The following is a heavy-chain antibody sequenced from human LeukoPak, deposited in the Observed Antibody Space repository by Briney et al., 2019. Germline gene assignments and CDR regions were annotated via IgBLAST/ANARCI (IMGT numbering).Heavy chain of an antibody. J-gene: IGHJ4*02. Sequence: GESLKIFCKGSGYSFTSYWIGWVRQMPGKGLEWMGIIYPGDSDTRYNPSFQGQVTISADKSISTAYLQWSSLKASDTAMYYCARQRIPYCTGGTCPFDYWGQGTLVTVSS. V-gene: IGHV5-51*01. CDR3: ARQRIPYCTGGTCPFDY. CDR2: IYPGDSDT. D-gene: IGHD2-15*01. CDR1: GYSFTSYW.